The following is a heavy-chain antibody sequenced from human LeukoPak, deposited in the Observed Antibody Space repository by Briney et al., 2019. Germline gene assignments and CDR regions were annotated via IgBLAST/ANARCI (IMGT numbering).Heavy chain of an antibody. CDR1: GFIFSNYN. J-gene: IGHJ4*02. Sequence: XGSLRLSCAASGFIFSNYNMNWVRQTPGKGLEGLSYISSSSGTIYYADSVKGRFTISGDNAKNSLYLQMNSLRAEDTAVYYCARALGYSYGYAVDYWGQGTLVTVSS. CDR2: ISSSSGTI. D-gene: IGHD5-18*01. CDR3: ARALGYSYGYAVDY. V-gene: IGHV3-48*01.